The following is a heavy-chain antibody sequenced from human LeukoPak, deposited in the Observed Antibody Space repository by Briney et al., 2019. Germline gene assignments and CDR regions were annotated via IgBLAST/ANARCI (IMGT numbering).Heavy chain of an antibody. CDR2: IYNDGST. Sequence: GGSLRLSCAASGLTFSSSYMSWVRQAPGKGLEWVSIIYNDGSTYYADSMKGRFTISRDNSKNTLYLQVNSLRAEGTAMYYCARNILFAFDIWGQGTMVTVSS. J-gene: IGHJ3*02. CDR3: ARNILFAFDI. V-gene: IGHV3-53*01. D-gene: IGHD2/OR15-2a*01. CDR1: GLTFSSSY.